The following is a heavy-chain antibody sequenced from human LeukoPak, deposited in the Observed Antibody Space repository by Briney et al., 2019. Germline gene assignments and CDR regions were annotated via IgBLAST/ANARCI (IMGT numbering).Heavy chain of an antibody. Sequence: PGGSLRFSCSTSGFTFNNHFMHWVRQAPGKGLEYVSSIGPNGASTLYADSVKGRFTISRDNSKNALYLPLTSLRLEDTALYYCVKDLTGTWSFDYWGQGTLVTVSS. D-gene: IGHD3-9*01. J-gene: IGHJ4*02. CDR1: GFTFNNHF. CDR2: IGPNGAST. CDR3: VKDLTGTWSFDY. V-gene: IGHV3-64D*06.